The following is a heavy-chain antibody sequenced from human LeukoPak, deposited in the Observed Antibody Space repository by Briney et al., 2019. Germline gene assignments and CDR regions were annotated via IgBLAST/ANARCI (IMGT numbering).Heavy chain of an antibody. D-gene: IGHD2-2*01. Sequence: GGSLRLSCAASGFTFGSYWMHWVRQAPGKGLEWVSAISGSGGSTYYADSVKGRFTISRDNSKNTLYLQMNSLRAEDTAVYYCAKDAGLYCSSTSCYSLPDYWGQGTLVTVSS. CDR2: ISGSGGST. J-gene: IGHJ4*02. V-gene: IGHV3-23*01. CDR1: GFTFGSYW. CDR3: AKDAGLYCSSTSCYSLPDY.